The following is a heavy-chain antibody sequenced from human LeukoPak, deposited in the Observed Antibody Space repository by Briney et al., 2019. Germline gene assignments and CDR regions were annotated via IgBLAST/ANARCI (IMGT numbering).Heavy chain of an antibody. Sequence: GGSLRLSCAASGFTFRSYGMHWVRQAPGKGLEWVAVISYDGSNKYYADSVKGRFTISRDNSKNTLYLQMDSLRAEDTAVYYCAKEPLPLYSSSWYYFDYWGQGTLVTVSS. V-gene: IGHV3-30*18. J-gene: IGHJ4*02. CDR3: AKEPLPLYSSSWYYFDY. CDR2: ISYDGSNK. D-gene: IGHD6-13*01. CDR1: GFTFRSYG.